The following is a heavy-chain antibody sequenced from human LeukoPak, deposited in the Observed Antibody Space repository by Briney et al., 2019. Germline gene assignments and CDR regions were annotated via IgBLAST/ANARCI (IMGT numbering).Heavy chain of an antibody. CDR3: ARDPSKYSGYDTPPDY. Sequence: ASVKVSCKASGYTFTSYYMHWVRQAPGQGLEWMGIINPSGGSTSYAQKFQGRVTMTRDTSTSTVYMELSSLRSEDTAVYYCARDPSKYSGYDTPPDYWGQGTLVTVSS. J-gene: IGHJ4*02. D-gene: IGHD5-12*01. CDR2: INPSGGST. CDR1: GYTFTSYY. V-gene: IGHV1-46*01.